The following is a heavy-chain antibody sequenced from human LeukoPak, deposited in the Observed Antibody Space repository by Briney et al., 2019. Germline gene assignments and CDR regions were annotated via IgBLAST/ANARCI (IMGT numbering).Heavy chain of an antibody. J-gene: IGHJ4*02. CDR1: GFTFGDNG. CDR3: AKDFTFLERHQFDY. CDR2: ISWSSGTI. V-gene: IGHV3-9*01. D-gene: IGHD3-3*01. Sequence: GGSLRLSCAASGFTFGDNGMHWVRQRPGKGLEWVSGISWSSGTIVYADSVKGRFTISRDNAKNALYLQMNNLRPDDTALYYCAKDFTFLERHQFDYWGQGTLVTVSS.